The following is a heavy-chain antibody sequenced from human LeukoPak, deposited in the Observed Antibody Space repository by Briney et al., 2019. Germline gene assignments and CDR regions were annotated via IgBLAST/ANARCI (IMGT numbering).Heavy chain of an antibody. CDR3: AKLYYYDSPPDY. CDR2: ISYDGSSK. Sequence: GGSLRLSCAASGFTFSSYGMHWVRQAPGKGLEWVAVISYDGSSKYYADSVKGRFTISRDNYKNTLYLQMNSLSAEHTAVYYCAKLYYYDSPPDYWGQGTLVTVSS. J-gene: IGHJ4*02. D-gene: IGHD3-22*01. CDR1: GFTFSSYG. V-gene: IGHV3-30*18.